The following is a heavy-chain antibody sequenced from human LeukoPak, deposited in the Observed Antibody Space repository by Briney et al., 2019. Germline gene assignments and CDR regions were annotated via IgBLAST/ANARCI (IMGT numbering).Heavy chain of an antibody. CDR1: GASISSGIYY. J-gene: IGHJ4*02. D-gene: IGHD6-13*01. V-gene: IGHV4-31*03. Sequence: SQTLPLTCTVSGASISSGIYYWSWIRQHPGKGLEWIGYIYYTGTTYYNPSLKSRVTISVDTSKNQLSLKLSSVTAADTAVYYCARGVLYWGQGTLVTVSS. CDR2: IYYTGTT. CDR3: ARGVLY.